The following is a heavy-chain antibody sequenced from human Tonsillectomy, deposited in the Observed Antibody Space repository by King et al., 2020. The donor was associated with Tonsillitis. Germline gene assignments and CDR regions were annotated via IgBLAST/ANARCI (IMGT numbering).Heavy chain of an antibody. D-gene: IGHD2-2*02. CDR2: ISSGGGTTI. CDR3: ASRYCSVSSCYRDYYFDY. Sequence: VQLVESGGTLVKPGGSLRLSCAASGFTFSDFYLSWIRQAPGKGLEWVSYISSGGGTTIYYADSVKGRFTISREHAKNSLYLQMNSLRAEDRAVYYCASRYCSVSSCYRDYYFDYWGQGTLVTVSS. CDR1: GFTFSDFY. J-gene: IGHJ4*02. V-gene: IGHV3-11*01.